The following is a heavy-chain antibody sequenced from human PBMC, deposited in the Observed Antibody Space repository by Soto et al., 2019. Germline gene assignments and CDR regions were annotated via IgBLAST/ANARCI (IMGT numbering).Heavy chain of an antibody. CDR2: IYYSGST. CDR1: GGSISSSSYY. D-gene: IGHD3-10*01. Sequence: QLQLQESGPGLVKPSETLSLTCTVSGGSISSSSYYWGWLRQPPGKGLEWIGSIYYSGSTYYNPSLKCRVTISVDTSKNQFSLQLSSVPAADTAVYYCATTYYFGSGSAYWGQGTLVTVSS. V-gene: IGHV4-39*01. CDR3: ATTYYFGSGSAY. J-gene: IGHJ4*02.